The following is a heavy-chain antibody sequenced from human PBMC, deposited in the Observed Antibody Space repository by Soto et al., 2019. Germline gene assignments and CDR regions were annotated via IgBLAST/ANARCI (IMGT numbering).Heavy chain of an antibody. CDR1: GFTFSIYA. CDR3: EKGVQGIAAAGTGYFQH. Sequence: PGGALRLSFAASGFTFSIYAMSWVLQAPGKGLEWVSGISGSGDSTYYAASVKGRLNIYRENSKKTVYLQMNRIRAEDTDVYYCEKGVQGIAAAGTGYFQHWGQGTLVTVYS. V-gene: IGHV3-23*01. CDR2: ISGSGDST. J-gene: IGHJ1*01. D-gene: IGHD6-13*01.